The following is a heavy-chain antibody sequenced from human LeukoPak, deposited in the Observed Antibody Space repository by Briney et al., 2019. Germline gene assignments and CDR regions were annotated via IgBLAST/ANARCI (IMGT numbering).Heavy chain of an antibody. V-gene: IGHV3-23*01. D-gene: IGHD3-10*01. CDR3: AKDLFIRYYFDY. CDR2: ISGSGGST. Sequence: PGGSLRLSCAASGSTFSSYAMSWVRQAPGKGLEWVSAISGSGGSTYYADSVKGRFTISRDNSKNTLYLQMNSLRAEDTAVYYCAKDLFIRYYFDYWGQGTLVTVSS. CDR1: GSTFSSYA. J-gene: IGHJ4*02.